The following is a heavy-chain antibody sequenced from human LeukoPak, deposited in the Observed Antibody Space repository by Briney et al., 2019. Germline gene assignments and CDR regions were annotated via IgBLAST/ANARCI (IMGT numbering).Heavy chain of an antibody. D-gene: IGHD3-9*01. CDR2: INPNSGGT. CDR1: GYTFTGYY. Sequence: GASVKVSCKASGYTFTGYYMHWVRQAPGQGLEWMGWINPNSGGTNYAQKFQGRVTMTRDTSINTAYVELSRLRSDDTAVYYCARGQGYFDWLLYSQDYWGQGTLVTVSS. CDR3: ARGQGYFDWLLYSQDY. J-gene: IGHJ4*02. V-gene: IGHV1-2*02.